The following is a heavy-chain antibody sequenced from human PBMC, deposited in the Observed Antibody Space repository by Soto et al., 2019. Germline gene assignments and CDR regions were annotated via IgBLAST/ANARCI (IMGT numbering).Heavy chain of an antibody. CDR1: GYSFTSYW. CDR2: IYPGDSDT. J-gene: IGHJ6*02. Sequence: PGESLKISCKGSGYSFTSYWIGWVRQMLVKGLEWMGIIYPGDSDTRYSPSFQGQVTISADKFISTAYRQWSRLKAPYTAMYYCARPDTISSTTPRWGGMDVWGQGTTVTVSS. D-gene: IGHD2-2*01. CDR3: ARPDTISSTTPRWGGMDV. V-gene: IGHV5-51*01.